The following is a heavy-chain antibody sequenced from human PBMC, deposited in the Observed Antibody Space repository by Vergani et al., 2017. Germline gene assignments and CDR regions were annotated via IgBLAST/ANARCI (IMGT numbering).Heavy chain of an antibody. D-gene: IGHD4-23*01. CDR3: AKGLLYTTDYGGNPFDY. J-gene: IGHJ4*02. CDR1: GFTFSSYA. CDR2: ISGRGGST. V-gene: IGHV3-23*01. Sequence: EVQLLESGGGLVQPGGSLRLSCEASGFTFSSYAMSWVRQAPGKGLEWVSAISGRGGSTYYADSVKGRFTISRDNSKNTLYLQMNSLRAEDTAVYYCAKGLLYTTDYGGNPFDYWGQGTLVTVSS.